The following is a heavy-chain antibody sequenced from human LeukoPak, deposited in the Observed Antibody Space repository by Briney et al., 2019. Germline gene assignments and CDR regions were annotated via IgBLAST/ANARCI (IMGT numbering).Heavy chain of an antibody. D-gene: IGHD1-1*01. CDR3: ARDRSERYAFDI. Sequence: SETLSLTCAVYGGSFSGYYWSWIRQPPGKGLEWIGEINHSGSTNYNPSLKSRVTISVDTPKNQFSLKLSSVTAADTAVYYCARDRSERYAFDIWGQGTMVTVSS. CDR2: INHSGST. CDR1: GGSFSGYY. V-gene: IGHV4-34*01. J-gene: IGHJ3*02.